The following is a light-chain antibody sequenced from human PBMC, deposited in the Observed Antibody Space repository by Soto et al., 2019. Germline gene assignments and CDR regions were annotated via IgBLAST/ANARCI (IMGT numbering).Light chain of an antibody. Sequence: EIVLTQSPGTLSLSPGERATLSCRASQSVKNSYLAWYQQKPGQSPRLVIYGVSNRATGIPNRFSGGGFGTDFTLTISRLEPEDFAVYYCQQYNSWPLTFGGGTKVEIK. CDR3: QQYNSWPLT. V-gene: IGKV3-20*01. CDR1: QSVKNSY. J-gene: IGKJ4*01. CDR2: GVS.